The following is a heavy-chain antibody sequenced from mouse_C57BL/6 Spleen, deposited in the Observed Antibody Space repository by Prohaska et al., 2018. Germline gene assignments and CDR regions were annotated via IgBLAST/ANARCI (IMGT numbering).Heavy chain of an antibody. J-gene: IGHJ2*01. CDR2: IRLKSDNYAI. CDR1: GFTFSNYW. V-gene: IGHV6-3*01. Sequence: EVKLEESGGGLVQPGGSMKISCVASGFTFSNYWMNWVRQSPEKGLEWVAQIRLKSDNYAIHYAESVKGRFTISRDDSKSSVYLQMNNLRAEDTGIYYCTGPGSSLGDWGQGTTLTVSS. CDR3: TGPGSSLGD. D-gene: IGHD1-1*01.